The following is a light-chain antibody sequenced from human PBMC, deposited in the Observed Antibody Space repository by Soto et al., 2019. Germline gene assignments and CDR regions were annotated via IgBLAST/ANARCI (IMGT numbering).Light chain of an antibody. V-gene: IGKV3-15*01. Sequence: EILLTQSPGTLSLSPGERATLSCRASQSVSSYLAWYQQIPGQAPRLLIYAASNRATGVPARFSGSWSGTEFTLTISSLQSEDFAVYYCQQYNNWITFGQGTRLEIK. CDR2: AAS. J-gene: IGKJ5*01. CDR3: QQYNNWIT. CDR1: QSVSSY.